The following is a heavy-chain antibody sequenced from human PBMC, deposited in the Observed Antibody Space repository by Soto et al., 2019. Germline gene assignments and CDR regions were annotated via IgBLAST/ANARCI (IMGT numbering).Heavy chain of an antibody. CDR2: IIPTCDAP. Sequence: QVQLVQSGAEVKKPGSSVKVSCKASGGTFTSYAISWVRQAPGQGLEWMGGIIPTCDAPNYAQRFQGRLTITADEFTNTAYMELSSLTSEDTAVYYCARGLPNQGFDFWGQGTLVTVSS. CDR1: GGTFTSYA. CDR3: ARGLPNQGFDF. D-gene: IGHD2-8*01. J-gene: IGHJ4*02. V-gene: IGHV1-69*01.